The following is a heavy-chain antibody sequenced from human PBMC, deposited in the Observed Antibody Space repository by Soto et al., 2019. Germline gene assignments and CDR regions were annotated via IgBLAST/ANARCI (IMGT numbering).Heavy chain of an antibody. Sequence: SETLSLTCGVYGGSFSGYSWSWMRQPPGKGLEWIGDINHSGRTNYDPSLKSRVTISVDTFKNQFSLKLSSVSAADTAVYYCARGRRLGYCSGGSWWSTSPCGGEGMDVQGQGTTVTVSS. CDR2: INHSGRT. V-gene: IGHV4-34*01. D-gene: IGHD2-15*01. J-gene: IGHJ6*02. CDR3: ARGRRLGYCSGGSWWSTSPCGGEGMDV. CDR1: GGSFSGYS.